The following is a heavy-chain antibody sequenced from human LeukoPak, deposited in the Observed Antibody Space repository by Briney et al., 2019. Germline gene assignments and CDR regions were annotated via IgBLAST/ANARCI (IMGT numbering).Heavy chain of an antibody. D-gene: IGHD1-26*01. CDR3: ARVDAGRYYGHDY. CDR2: FSVYNGIT. Sequence: ASVKVSCKASGYTSSNYDISWVRQAPGQRLEWMGWFSVYNGITNYAQKFPGRVTMTTDTSTSTTYMELRSLRSDDTAMYYCARVDAGRYYGHDYWGQGTLVTVTP. J-gene: IGHJ4*02. V-gene: IGHV1-18*01. CDR1: GYTSSNYD.